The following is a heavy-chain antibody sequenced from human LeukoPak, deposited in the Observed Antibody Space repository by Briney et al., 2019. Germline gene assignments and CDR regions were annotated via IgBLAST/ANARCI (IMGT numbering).Heavy chain of an antibody. CDR3: AKGSGWYV. D-gene: IGHD6-19*01. CDR1: GFTFSSDA. CDR2: ISGSGGST. V-gene: IGHV3-23*01. J-gene: IGHJ4*02. Sequence: SGASLRLSCAASGFTFSSDAMSWVRQAPGKGLEWVSVISGSGGSTEYADSVKGRFTISRDNSKNTLYLQMNSLRAEDTAVYYCAKGSGWYVWGQGTLVTVSS.